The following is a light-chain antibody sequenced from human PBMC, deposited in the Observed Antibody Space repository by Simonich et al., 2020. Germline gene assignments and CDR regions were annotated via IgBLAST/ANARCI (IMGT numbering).Light chain of an antibody. CDR3: QQSDSTPYT. V-gene: IGKV1-39*01. Sequence: IQMTQSPSSLSASVVDSVTITCRASQSISSYLNWYQQKPGKATKLLIYAASSLQSGVPSRFSGSGSGTDFTLTISSLQPEEFATYYGQQSDSTPYTYGQGTKLEIK. J-gene: IGKJ2*01. CDR1: QSISSY. CDR2: AAS.